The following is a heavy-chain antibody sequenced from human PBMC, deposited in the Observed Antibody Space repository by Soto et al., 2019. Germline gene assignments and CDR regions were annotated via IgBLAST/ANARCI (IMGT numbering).Heavy chain of an antibody. CDR2: IKSKTDGGTT. CDR3: TTDHPYNYDGSTYDH. J-gene: IGHJ4*02. Sequence: EVQLVESGGGLVKPGGSHRLSCAGSGFIFSNAWINWVRQAPGKGLEWVGRIKSKTDGGTTDFTAPAKGRFTLSRVDSKSTVYLQMNSLKTEDTAVYFCTTDHPYNYDGSTYDHWGQGTLVTVSS. V-gene: IGHV3-15*07. D-gene: IGHD3-22*01. CDR1: GFIFSNAW.